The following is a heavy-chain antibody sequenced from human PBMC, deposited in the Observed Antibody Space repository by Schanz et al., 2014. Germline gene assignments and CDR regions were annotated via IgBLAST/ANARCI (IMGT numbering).Heavy chain of an antibody. V-gene: IGHV1-18*01. D-gene: IGHD3-9*01. J-gene: IGHJ6*02. CDR1: GYTFTNYG. CDR2: ISANNGNT. Sequence: QVQLVQSGAEVKKPGASVGVSCKASGYTFTNYGVTWVRQAPGQGLEWMGWISANNGNTNYAQKFQGRVTMTTDTSANTAYMELRSLRSDDTAVYYCARVQDDILTGSEYYYGMDVWGQGTTVTVSS. CDR3: ARVQDDILTGSEYYYGMDV.